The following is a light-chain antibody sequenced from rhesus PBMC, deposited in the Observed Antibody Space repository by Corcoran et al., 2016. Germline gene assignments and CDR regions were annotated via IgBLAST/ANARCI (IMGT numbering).Light chain of an antibody. Sequence: DIQMTQSPSSLPASVGDRVTITCRANQGITNDLAWYQQKPGETPKLLIYEASTLQSGIPSRVSGSGSGTDFTLTIRGLQPEDFATYYCPHYTRNPPTFGGGTRVAIK. CDR2: EAS. CDR3: PHYTRNPPT. V-gene: IGKV1-25*01. CDR1: QGITND. J-gene: IGKJ4*01.